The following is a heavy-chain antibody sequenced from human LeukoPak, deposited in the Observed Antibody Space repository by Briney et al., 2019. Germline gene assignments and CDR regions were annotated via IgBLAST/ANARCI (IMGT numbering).Heavy chain of an antibody. J-gene: IGHJ4*02. CDR1: GFTFSSYW. Sequence: GGSLRLSCAASGFTFSSYWMSWVRLAPGKGLEWVANIKQDGSEAYYVDSVKGRFTISRDNAKNSLYLQMNSLRAEDTAVYYCARARNYYRSGSYSGDYWGQGTLVTVSS. D-gene: IGHD3-10*01. V-gene: IGHV3-7*01. CDR2: IKQDGSEA. CDR3: ARARNYYRSGSYSGDY.